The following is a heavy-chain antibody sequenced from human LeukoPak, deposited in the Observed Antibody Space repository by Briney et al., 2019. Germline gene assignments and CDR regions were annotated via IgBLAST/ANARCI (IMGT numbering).Heavy chain of an antibody. CDR1: GFTFSSYG. V-gene: IGHV3-30*18. CDR3: AKTHEDYYGSGRLNLHY. D-gene: IGHD3-10*01. Sequence: GGSLRLSCAVSGFTFSSYGMHWVRKPQGKGLEWVAVISYDGSNKYYADSVKGRFTISRDNSKNTLYLQMNSLRAEDTAVYYCAKTHEDYYGSGRLNLHYWGQGTLVTVSS. CDR2: ISYDGSNK. J-gene: IGHJ4*02.